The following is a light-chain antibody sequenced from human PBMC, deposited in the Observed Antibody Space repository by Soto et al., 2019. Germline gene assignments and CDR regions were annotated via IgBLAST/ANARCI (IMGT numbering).Light chain of an antibody. CDR3: QQRSNWPLT. V-gene: IGKV3-11*01. J-gene: IGKJ4*01. Sequence: EIMLTQSPATLSLSAGERAALSCGASQSVSSYLAWYQQKPGQAPRLLIYDASNRATGIPARFSGSGSGTDFTLTISSLEPEDFAVYYCQQRSNWPLTFGGGTKVDIK. CDR2: DAS. CDR1: QSVSSY.